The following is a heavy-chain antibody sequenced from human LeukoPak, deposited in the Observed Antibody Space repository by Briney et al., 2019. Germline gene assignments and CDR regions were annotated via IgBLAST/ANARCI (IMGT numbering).Heavy chain of an antibody. CDR1: GAFSSSYY. Sequence: PSETLSLTCSVSGAFSSSYYWTWIRQPAGKGLEWIGRIYTGGSANYNPSLRSRVNMSVDKSKNQFSLKLSSVTAADTAVYYCARGCSSTSCYFSGGNWFDPGAREPWSSSPQ. J-gene: IGHJ5*02. CDR2: IYTGGSA. CDR3: ARGCSSTSCYFSGGNWFDP. D-gene: IGHD2-2*01. V-gene: IGHV4-4*07.